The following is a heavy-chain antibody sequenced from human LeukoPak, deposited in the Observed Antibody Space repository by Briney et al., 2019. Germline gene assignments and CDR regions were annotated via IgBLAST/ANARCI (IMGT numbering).Heavy chain of an antibody. Sequence: GRSLRLSCVASGFSLSSHGIDWVRQAPGEGLEWVAVIWYAGRYNYYGDSVKGRFTISRDNSNSTLYLQMNSLRAEDTAVYYCAIDKSTSCYFFDYWGQGTLVTVSS. V-gene: IGHV3-33*01. CDR1: GFSLSSHG. J-gene: IGHJ4*02. CDR3: AIDKSTSCYFFDY. CDR2: IWYAGRYN. D-gene: IGHD2-2*01.